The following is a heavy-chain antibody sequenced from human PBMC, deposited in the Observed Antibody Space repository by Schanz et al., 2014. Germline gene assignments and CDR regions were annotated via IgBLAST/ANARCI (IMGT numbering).Heavy chain of an antibody. CDR3: ARQYSGWSRFDP. V-gene: IGHV4-59*08. D-gene: IGHD6-19*01. CDR1: GGSIRTYF. Sequence: QVQLQESGPGLVKPSETLSLTCSVSGGSIRTYFWAWIRQPPGKGLEWIGFIYYSGSTNYNQSLKIGAPNPVAMPGTNFPFTLTSVTAADTGVYYCARQYSGWSRFDPWGQGIRVTVSS. J-gene: IGHJ5*02. CDR2: IYYSGST.